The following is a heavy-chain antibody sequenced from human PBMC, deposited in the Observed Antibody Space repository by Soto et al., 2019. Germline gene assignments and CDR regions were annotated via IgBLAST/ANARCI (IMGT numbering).Heavy chain of an antibody. CDR2: ISGSGGST. CDR1: GFTFSSYA. CDR3: AKDKDEDFWSGYYTSYYCYGMDV. Sequence: GGSLRLSCAASGFTFSSYAMSWVRQAPGKGLEWVSAISGSGGSTYYADSVKGRFTISRDNSKNTLYLQMNSLRAEDTAVYYCAKDKDEDFWSGYYTSYYCYGMDVWGQGTTVTVSS. V-gene: IGHV3-23*01. J-gene: IGHJ6*02. D-gene: IGHD3-3*01.